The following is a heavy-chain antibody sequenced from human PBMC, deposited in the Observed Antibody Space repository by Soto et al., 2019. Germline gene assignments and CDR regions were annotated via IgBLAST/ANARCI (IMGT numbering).Heavy chain of an antibody. V-gene: IGHV3-21*06. CDR1: GFTFRNYN. D-gene: IGHD2-21*01. CDR3: ARDIASPGGDYFDS. CDR2: ISTGGAYM. Sequence: EVQLVESGGGLVKAGGSLRLFCTASGFTFRNYNMNWVRQAPGKGLEWVSSISTGGAYMFYADSVKGRFTISRDNAQNSLFLQIDSPSAEATAAYYCARDIASPGGDYFDSWGQGTLVTISS. J-gene: IGHJ4*02.